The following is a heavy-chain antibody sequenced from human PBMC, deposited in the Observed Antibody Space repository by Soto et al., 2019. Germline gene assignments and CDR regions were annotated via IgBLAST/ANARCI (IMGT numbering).Heavy chain of an antibody. D-gene: IGHD5-18*01. V-gene: IGHV4-59*01. Sequence: QVQLQESGPGLVKPSETLSLTCTVSGGSISSYYWSWIRQPPGKGLEWIGYIYYSGSTNYNPSLKSRVTRSVDTSKNQFSLKLSSVTAADTAVYYCAREGYSSTFDPWGQGTLVTVSS. CDR3: AREGYSSTFDP. J-gene: IGHJ5*02. CDR2: IYYSGST. CDR1: GGSISSYY.